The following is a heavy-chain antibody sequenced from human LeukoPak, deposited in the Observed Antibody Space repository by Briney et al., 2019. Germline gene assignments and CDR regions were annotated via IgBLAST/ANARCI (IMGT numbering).Heavy chain of an antibody. J-gene: IGHJ4*02. CDR3: ARDGDWNDGRVY. CDR2: ISSSSSYI. CDR1: GFTVSSNY. Sequence: GGSLRLSCAASGFTVSSNYMSWVRQAPGKGLEWVSSISSSSSYIYYADSVKGRFTISRDNAKNSLYLQMNSLRDEDTAVYYCARDGDWNDGRVYWGQGTLVTVSS. D-gene: IGHD1-1*01. V-gene: IGHV3-21*01.